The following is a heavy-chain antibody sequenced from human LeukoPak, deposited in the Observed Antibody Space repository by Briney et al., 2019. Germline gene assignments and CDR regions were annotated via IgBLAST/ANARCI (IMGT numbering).Heavy chain of an antibody. Sequence: SETLSLTCTVSGGSINNGGYYWSWIRQHPGKGLEWIGYIYYSGSSYYNPSLRSRVTISVDTSKNHFSLKLSSVTAADTAVYYCGSYGDYPYFDYWGQGTLVTVSS. D-gene: IGHD4-17*01. CDR2: IYYSGSS. CDR1: GGSINNGGYY. V-gene: IGHV4-31*03. J-gene: IGHJ4*02. CDR3: GSYGDYPYFDY.